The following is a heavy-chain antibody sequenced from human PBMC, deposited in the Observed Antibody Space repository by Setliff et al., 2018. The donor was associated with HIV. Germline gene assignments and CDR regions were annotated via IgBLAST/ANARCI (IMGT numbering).Heavy chain of an antibody. CDR2: IIPVLGIA. CDR3: AKEVGGSYALGSKVLDS. D-gene: IGHD3-16*01. CDR1: GDTFTRST. V-gene: IGHV1-69*10. J-gene: IGHJ4*02. Sequence: RASVKVSCRVSGDTFTRSTYTWVRRAPGQGLDWMGGIIPVLGIANYAQKFQGRVLLTADASTRTLYMELSSLTYDDTAVYYCAKEVGGSYALGSKVLDSWGQGTLVTVSS.